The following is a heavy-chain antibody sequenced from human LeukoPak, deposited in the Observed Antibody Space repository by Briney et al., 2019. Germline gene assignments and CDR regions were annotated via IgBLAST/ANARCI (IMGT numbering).Heavy chain of an antibody. V-gene: IGHV3-48*04. CDR3: ARDSSGPGY. D-gene: IGHD6-19*01. Sequence: PGGSLRLSCAASGFTFSTYSMKWVRQAPGKGLEWVSYISSSSSTIYYADSVRGRFTISRDNAKNTMFLQMNSLRAEDTAVYYCARDSSGPGYWGQGTLVTVSS. J-gene: IGHJ4*02. CDR1: GFTFSTYS. CDR2: ISSSSSTI.